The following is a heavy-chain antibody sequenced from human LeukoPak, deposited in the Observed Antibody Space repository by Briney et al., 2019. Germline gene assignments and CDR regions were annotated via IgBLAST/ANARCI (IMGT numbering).Heavy chain of an antibody. Sequence: GASVKVSCKASGYIFTSYYMHWVRQAPGQGLEGLGVVYPSAGTSDPAQRFRARITLSDDTSTSTAYMELRSLKSEDTAIYFCVREYHGGYFDFWGQGTLVTVSS. CDR3: VREYHGGYFDF. CDR2: VYPSAGTS. CDR1: GYIFTSYY. J-gene: IGHJ4*02. V-gene: IGHV1-46*03. D-gene: IGHD3-16*01.